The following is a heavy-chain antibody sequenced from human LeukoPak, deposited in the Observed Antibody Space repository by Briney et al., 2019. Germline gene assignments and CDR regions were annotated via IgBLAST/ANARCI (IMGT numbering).Heavy chain of an antibody. CDR2: IYYSGST. CDR1: GGSISSSSYY. J-gene: IGHJ4*02. Sequence: SETLSLTCTVSGGSISSSSYYWGWIRQPPGEGLEWIGSIYYSGSTYYNPSLKSRVTISVDTSKNQFSLKLSSVTAADTAVYYCARFNRKYYYDSSGYSGNYWGQGTLVTVSS. D-gene: IGHD3-22*01. CDR3: ARFNRKYYYDSSGYSGNY. V-gene: IGHV4-39*01.